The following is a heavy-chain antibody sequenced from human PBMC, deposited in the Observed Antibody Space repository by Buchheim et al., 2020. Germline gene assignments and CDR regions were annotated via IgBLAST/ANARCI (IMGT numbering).Heavy chain of an antibody. V-gene: IGHV3-30*04. CDR2: ISYDGSNK. D-gene: IGHD5-12*01. CDR3: ARDLVATITPPDY. J-gene: IGHJ4*02. CDR1: GFTFSSYA. Sequence: QVQLVESGGGVVQPGRSLRLSCAASGFTFSSYAMHWVRQAPGTGLEWVAVISYDGSNKYYADSVKGRFTISRDNSKNKLYLQMNSLRAEDTAVYYCARDLVATITPPDYWGQGTL.